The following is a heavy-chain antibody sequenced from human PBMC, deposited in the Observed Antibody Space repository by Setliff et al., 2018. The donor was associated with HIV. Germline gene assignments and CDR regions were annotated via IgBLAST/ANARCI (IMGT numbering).Heavy chain of an antibody. Sequence: SETMSLTCTVAGVSISSSSSYWGWIRQPPEKGLEWIGNVYYNGKTYNTPSLKSRVTVSVDTSKNQFSLKMSAVTAADTGMYFCVRLTGYCSGDSCFSGEFDYWGQGSLVTVSS. CDR3: VRLTGYCSGDSCFSGEFDY. CDR2: VYYNGKT. CDR1: GVSISSSSSY. V-gene: IGHV4-39*01. D-gene: IGHD2-15*01. J-gene: IGHJ4*02.